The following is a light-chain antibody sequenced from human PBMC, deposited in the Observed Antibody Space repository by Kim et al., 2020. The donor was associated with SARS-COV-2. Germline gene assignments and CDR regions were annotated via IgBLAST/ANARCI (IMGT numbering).Light chain of an antibody. CDR3: QAWDSSTYV. J-gene: IGLJ1*01. V-gene: IGLV3-1*01. Sequence: SAAPGQTASITCSGDKLGDKYVCWYQQKPGQSPVVVIYQDSKRPSGIPERFSGSNSGNTATLTISGTQAMDEADYYCQAWDSSTYVFGTGTKVTVL. CDR1: KLGDKY. CDR2: QDS.